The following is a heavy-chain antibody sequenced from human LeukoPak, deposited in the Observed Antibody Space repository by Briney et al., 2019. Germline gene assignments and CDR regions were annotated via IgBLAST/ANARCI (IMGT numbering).Heavy chain of an antibody. J-gene: IGHJ5*02. Sequence: ASVKVSCKVSGYTFTDYRIHWVQQAPGKGLEWMGLVDREDGETIYAEKFQGRVTITADTSTDTACMEMSSLRSEDTAVYYCATDWTAYDSSGYNWFDPWGQGTLVTVSS. CDR1: GYTFTDYR. CDR3: ATDWTAYDSSGYNWFDP. CDR2: VDREDGET. D-gene: IGHD3-22*01. V-gene: IGHV1-69-2*01.